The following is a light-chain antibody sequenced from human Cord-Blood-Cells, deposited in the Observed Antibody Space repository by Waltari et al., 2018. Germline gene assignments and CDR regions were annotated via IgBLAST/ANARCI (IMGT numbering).Light chain of an antibody. CDR1: ALPKQY. CDR3: QSADSSGTYV. J-gene: IGLJ1*01. V-gene: IGLV3-25*03. CDR2: KDS. Sequence: SYELTQPPSVSVSPGQTARITCSGDALPKQYAYWYQQKPGQAPVLVIYKDSERPSGIPGRFSGSSSGKTVTLTISGVQAEDEADYYCQSADSSGTYVFGTGTKVTVL.